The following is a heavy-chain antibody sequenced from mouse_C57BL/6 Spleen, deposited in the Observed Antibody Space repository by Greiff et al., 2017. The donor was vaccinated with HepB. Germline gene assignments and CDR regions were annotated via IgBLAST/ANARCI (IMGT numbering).Heavy chain of an antibody. J-gene: IGHJ2*01. CDR1: GYTFTTYP. CDR2: FHPYNDDT. CDR3: ATYSNPHYFDY. V-gene: IGHV1-47*01. Sequence: VKVVESGAELVKPGASVKMSCKASGYTFTTYPIEWMKQNHGKSLEWIGNFHPYNDDTKYNEKFKGKATLTVEKSSSTVYLELSRLTSDDSAVYYCATYSNPHYFDYWGQGTTLTVSS. D-gene: IGHD2-5*01.